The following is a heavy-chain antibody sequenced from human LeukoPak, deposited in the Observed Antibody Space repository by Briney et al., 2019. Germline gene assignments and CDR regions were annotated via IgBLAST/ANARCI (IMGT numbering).Heavy chain of an antibody. CDR1: GGSISSYY. Sequence: PSETLSLTCTVSGGSISSYYWSWIRQPPGKGLEWIGYIYYSGSTNYNPSLKSRVTISVDTSKNQFSLKLSSVTAADTAVYYCARAHGGSSSWYMLVGWFDPWGQGTLVTVSS. D-gene: IGHD6-13*01. V-gene: IGHV4-59*08. J-gene: IGHJ5*02. CDR3: ARAHGGSSSWYMLVGWFDP. CDR2: IYYSGST.